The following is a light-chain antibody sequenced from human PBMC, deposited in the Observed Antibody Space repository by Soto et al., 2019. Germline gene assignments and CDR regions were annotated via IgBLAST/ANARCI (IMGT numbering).Light chain of an antibody. J-gene: IGKJ4*01. V-gene: IGKV3-20*01. CDR3: QQYGSSPPLT. CDR1: QSVGSSY. Sequence: EIVLTQSPGTLSLSPGERATLSCRASQSVGSSYLAWYQQRHGQAPRHLIYGASSRATGIPDRFSGSGSGTDFTLTISRLEPEDFAVYYCQQYGSSPPLTFGGGTKVEIK. CDR2: GAS.